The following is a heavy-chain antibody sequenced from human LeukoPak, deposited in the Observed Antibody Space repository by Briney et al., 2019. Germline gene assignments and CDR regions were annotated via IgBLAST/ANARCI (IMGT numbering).Heavy chain of an antibody. J-gene: IGHJ4*02. V-gene: IGHV1-2*02. D-gene: IGHD4-23*01. CDR2: INPNSGGT. CDR3: ARPYGNSLFDY. CDR1: GYTFTRYG. Sequence: ASVKVSCKASGYTFTRYGISWVRQAPGQGLEWMGWINPNSGGTNYAQKFQGRVTMTRDTSISTAYMELSRLRSDDTAVYYCARPYGNSLFDYWGQGTLVTVSS.